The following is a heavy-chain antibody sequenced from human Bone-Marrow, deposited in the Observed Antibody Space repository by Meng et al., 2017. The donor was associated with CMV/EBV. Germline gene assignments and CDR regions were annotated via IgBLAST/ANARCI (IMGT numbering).Heavy chain of an antibody. CDR2: ISGGEGST. D-gene: IGHD4-17*01. CDR3: AKVPDYGPLDY. CDR1: GITCSRYA. V-gene: IGHV3-23*01. J-gene: IGHJ4*02. Sequence: SCAASGITCSRYAMRWGRQAPGKGLEWDSAISGGEGSTDYADSVKGRFTISRDNSKNTLYLQMNSLRAEDTAVYYCAKVPDYGPLDYWGQGTLVTVSS.